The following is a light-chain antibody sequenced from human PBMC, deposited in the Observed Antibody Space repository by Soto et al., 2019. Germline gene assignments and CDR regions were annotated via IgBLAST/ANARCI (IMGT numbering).Light chain of an antibody. CDR3: QQRSAWPLT. CDR2: DAS. J-gene: IGKJ4*01. Sequence: VLTQSPATLSLSPGGRATLSCRASQNVRDYLAWYQHKPGQAPRLLIYDASTRATGIPARFSASGSGTDFTLSISSLEPEDIGVYYCQQRSAWPLTFGAGTKVDIK. V-gene: IGKV3-11*01. CDR1: QNVRDY.